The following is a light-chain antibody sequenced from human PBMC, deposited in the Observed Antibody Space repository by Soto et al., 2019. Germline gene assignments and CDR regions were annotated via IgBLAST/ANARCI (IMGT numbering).Light chain of an antibody. CDR1: QSVSKY. Sequence: EIVLTQSPGTLALSPGEGATLSCRASQSVSKYLAWYQQKPGQAPRLLIYGASSRGTGIPDSFSGSGSGTDFTLTISRLEPEDFAVYYCQQYGGSPQTFGQGTKVEIK. CDR3: QQYGGSPQT. J-gene: IGKJ1*01. CDR2: GAS. V-gene: IGKV3-20*01.